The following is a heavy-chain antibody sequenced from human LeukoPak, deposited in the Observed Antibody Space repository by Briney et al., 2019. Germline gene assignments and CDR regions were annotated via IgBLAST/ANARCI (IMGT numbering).Heavy chain of an antibody. CDR1: GGTFSSYA. J-gene: IGHJ3*02. CDR3: ARAGYSYGNDAFDI. V-gene: IGHV1-69*05. Sequence: SVKVSCKASGGTFSSYAISWVRQAPGQGLEWMGGIIPIFSTANYALKFQGRVTITTDESTSTAYMELSRLRSDDTAVYYCARAGYSYGNDAFDIWGQGTMVTVSS. CDR2: IIPIFSTA. D-gene: IGHD5-18*01.